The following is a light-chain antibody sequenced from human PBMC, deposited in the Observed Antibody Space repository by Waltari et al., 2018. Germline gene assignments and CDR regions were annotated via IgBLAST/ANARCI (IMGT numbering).Light chain of an antibody. CDR3: QQYNNWPPLT. J-gene: IGKJ4*01. CDR2: DAS. V-gene: IGKV3-15*01. Sequence: EIVMTQTPATLSVSPGERATLSCRASQSVSSNLAWYQQKPGQAPGLLIYDASTRDTGIPDRFSGSGSGTEFTLTISSLQSEDFAFYYCQQYNNWPPLTFGGGTKVEIK. CDR1: QSVSSN.